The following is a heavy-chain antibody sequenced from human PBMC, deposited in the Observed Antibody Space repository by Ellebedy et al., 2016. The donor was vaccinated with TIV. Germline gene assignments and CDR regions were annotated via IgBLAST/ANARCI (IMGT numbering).Heavy chain of an antibody. D-gene: IGHD3-10*01. Sequence: GGSLRLXXPASGFTFSSYGLPWVPQAPGKGLEWVEVISYDGSNKYYADSVKGRFTISRDNSKNTLYLQMNSLRAEDTAVYYCAKDEYYYGSGSLLYYYYGMDVWGQGTTVTVSS. CDR2: ISYDGSNK. V-gene: IGHV3-30*18. J-gene: IGHJ6*02. CDR1: GFTFSSYG. CDR3: AKDEYYYGSGSLLYYYYGMDV.